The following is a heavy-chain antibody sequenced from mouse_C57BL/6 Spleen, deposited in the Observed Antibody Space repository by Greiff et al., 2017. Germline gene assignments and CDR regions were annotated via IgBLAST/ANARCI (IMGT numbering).Heavy chain of an antibody. D-gene: IGHD1-1*01. CDR1: GFTFSDYG. V-gene: IGHV5-17*01. Sequence: EVKLVESGGGLVKPGGSLKLSCAASGFTFSDYGMHWVRQAPEKGLEWVAYISSGSSTIYYADTVKGRFTISRDNAKNTLFLQMTSLRSEDTAMYYCAKRKPYGNGAMDYWGQGTSVTVSS. CDR3: AKRKPYGNGAMDY. J-gene: IGHJ4*01. CDR2: ISSGSSTI.